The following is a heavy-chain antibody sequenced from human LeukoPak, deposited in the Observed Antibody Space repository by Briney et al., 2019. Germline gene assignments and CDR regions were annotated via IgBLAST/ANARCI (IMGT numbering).Heavy chain of an antibody. CDR1: GYTFTDYY. Sequence: ASVKVSCKASGYTFTDYYIHWVRQAPGQGLEWMGWINPNSSCTNYSQKFQGRVTITRDTSTSTAYLELSRLSSDDPAVYSCARGPRQDGMEVWRQGPTVTV. V-gene: IGHV1-2*02. CDR3: ARGPRQDGMEV. CDR2: INPNSSCT. J-gene: IGHJ6*01.